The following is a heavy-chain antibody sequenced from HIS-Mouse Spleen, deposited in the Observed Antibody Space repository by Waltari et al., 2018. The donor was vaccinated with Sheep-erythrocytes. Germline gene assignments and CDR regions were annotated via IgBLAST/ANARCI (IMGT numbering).Heavy chain of an antibody. Sequence: PVKGRFTISRDDSKNTLYLQMNSLKTEDTAVYYCTAGPDAFDIWGQGTMVTVSS. J-gene: IGHJ3*02. CDR3: TAGPDAFDI. V-gene: IGHV3-15*01.